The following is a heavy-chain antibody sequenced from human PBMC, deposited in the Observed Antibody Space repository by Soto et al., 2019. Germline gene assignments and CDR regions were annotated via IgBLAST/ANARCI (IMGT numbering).Heavy chain of an antibody. CDR1: GGSISTYY. CDR2: IYYTGNT. Sequence: SETLSLTCTVSGGSISTYYWTWIRQPPGKGLEYIGYIYYTGNTYYNPSLKSRVTISVDTSKNQFSLNLNSVTAADTAVYYCARKPMNTHAFDIWAKGQWSPSPQ. V-gene: IGHV4-59*01. CDR3: ARKPMNTHAFDI. J-gene: IGHJ3*02.